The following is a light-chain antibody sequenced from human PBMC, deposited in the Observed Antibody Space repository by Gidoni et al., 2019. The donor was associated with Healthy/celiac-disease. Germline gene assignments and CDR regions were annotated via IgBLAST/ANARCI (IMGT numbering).Light chain of an antibody. CDR1: QSISSY. Sequence: DIQMTQSPSSLSASVGDRVTITCRASQSISSYLNWYQQKPGKAPKLLIYAASSLQSGVPSRVSGSGSWTDFTLTISSLPPEDFATYYCQQSYSTPLTFGGGTKVEIK. CDR3: QQSYSTPLT. V-gene: IGKV1-39*01. CDR2: AAS. J-gene: IGKJ4*01.